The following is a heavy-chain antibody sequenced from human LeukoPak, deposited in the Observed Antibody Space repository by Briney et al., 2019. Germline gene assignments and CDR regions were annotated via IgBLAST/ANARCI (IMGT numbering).Heavy chain of an antibody. V-gene: IGHV1-2*02. CDR3: ARGFVYCGRDCYQSERAFDI. Sequence: ASVKVSCKASGYTFTGYYMHWVRQAPGQGLEWMGWINPNGGGANYAQKFQDRVTMTRDTSVSTAYMELSSLRSDDTAVYYCARGFVYCGRDCYQSERAFDIWGLGTMVTVSS. D-gene: IGHD2-21*01. J-gene: IGHJ3*02. CDR1: GYTFTGYY. CDR2: INPNGGGA.